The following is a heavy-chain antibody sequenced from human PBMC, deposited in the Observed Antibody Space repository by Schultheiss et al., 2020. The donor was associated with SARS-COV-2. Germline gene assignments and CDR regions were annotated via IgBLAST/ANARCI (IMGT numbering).Heavy chain of an antibody. CDR3: ARFRRDGYNRFDY. V-gene: IGHV5-51*01. D-gene: IGHD5-24*01. CDR2: IYPGDSDT. Sequence: GESLKISCKGSGCSFTSYWIGWVRQMSGKGLEWMGIIYPGDSDTRYSPSFQGQVTISADKSISTAYLQWSSLKASDTAMYYCARFRRDGYNRFDYWGQGTLVTVSS. J-gene: IGHJ4*02. CDR1: GCSFTSYW.